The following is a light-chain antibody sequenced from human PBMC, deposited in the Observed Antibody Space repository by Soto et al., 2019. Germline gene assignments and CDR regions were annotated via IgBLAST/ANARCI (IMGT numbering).Light chain of an antibody. CDR3: CSNAGSLTWL. J-gene: IGLJ3*02. CDR2: DVT. CDR1: SSDVGDYKH. Sequence: QSALTQPRSVSGSPGQSVTISCTGISSDVGDYKHVSWYQQHPGKAPKLMIYDVTMRPSGVPDRFSGSKSGNTASLTISGLQAEDEAEYYCCSNAGSLTWLFGAGTKLTVL. V-gene: IGLV2-11*01.